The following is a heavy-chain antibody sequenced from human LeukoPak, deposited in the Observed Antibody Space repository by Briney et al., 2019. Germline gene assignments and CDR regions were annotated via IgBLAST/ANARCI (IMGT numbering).Heavy chain of an antibody. D-gene: IGHD2-15*01. CDR2: IYSGGST. J-gene: IGHJ5*02. Sequence: GGSLRLSCAASGFTVSSNYMSWVRPAPGKGLEWVSVIYSGGSTYYADSVKGRFTISRDNSKNTLYLQMNSLRAEDTAVYYCAREVVAAKYNWFDPWGQGTLVTVSS. V-gene: IGHV3-66*01. CDR1: GFTVSSNY. CDR3: AREVVAAKYNWFDP.